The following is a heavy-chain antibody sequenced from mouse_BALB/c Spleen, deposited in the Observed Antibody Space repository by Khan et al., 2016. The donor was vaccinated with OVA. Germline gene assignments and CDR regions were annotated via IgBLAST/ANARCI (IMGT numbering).Heavy chain of an antibody. V-gene: IGHV9-3*02. Sequence: QIQLVQSGPELKKPGETVKISCKSSGYTFTNYGMNWVKQAPGKGLKWMGWINTNTGEPTYAEEFKGRFAFSLETSARTAYLQINNLKNEDTATYYGARDGSYYALDYWGQGTSVTVSA. CDR2: INTNTGEP. D-gene: IGHD2-3*01. J-gene: IGHJ4*01. CDR3: ARDGSYYALDY. CDR1: GYTFTNYG.